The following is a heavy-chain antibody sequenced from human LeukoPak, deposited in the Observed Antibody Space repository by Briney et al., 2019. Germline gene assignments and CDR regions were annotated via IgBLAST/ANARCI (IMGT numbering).Heavy chain of an antibody. D-gene: IGHD6-19*01. CDR3: ARSAVAGTQLSYYHYYMDV. CDR1: GFSFSTYA. V-gene: IGHV3-64*02. CDR2: ISSNGGYT. J-gene: IGHJ6*03. Sequence: GGSLRLSCAASGFSFSTYAMHWVRQAPGKGLEYVSGISSNGGYTYYADSVKGRFTISRDKSKNTLDLQMGSLRHEDMAVYYCARSAVAGTQLSYYHYYMDVWGKWTTVSVSS.